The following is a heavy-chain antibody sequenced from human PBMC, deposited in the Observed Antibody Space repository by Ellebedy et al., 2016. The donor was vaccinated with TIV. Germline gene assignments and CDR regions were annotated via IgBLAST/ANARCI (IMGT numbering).Heavy chain of an antibody. D-gene: IGHD3-16*01. J-gene: IGHJ4*02. Sequence: GESLKISCAASGFTFSNYCMSWVRQAPGKGLEWVANIKHGGSEIHYADSGKGRFTISSDNAKSSLYLQMNSLRAEDTAVYYCAREAISYATSGYYFDSWGQGTLVTVSS. CDR2: IKHGGSEI. V-gene: IGHV3-7*01. CDR3: AREAISYATSGYYFDS. CDR1: GFTFSNYC.